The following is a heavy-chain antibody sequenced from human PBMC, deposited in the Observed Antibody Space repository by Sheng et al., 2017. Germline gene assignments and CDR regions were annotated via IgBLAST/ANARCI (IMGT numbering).Heavy chain of an antibody. J-gene: IGHJ5*02. Sequence: QVQLQESGPGLVKPSETLSLTCTVSGYSISSGYYWGWIRQPPGKGPEWIGSIYHSGSTYYNPSLKSRVTISVDTSKNQFSLKLSSVTAADTAVYYCARDQASWFDPWGQGTLVTVSS. CDR3: ARDQASWFDP. CDR1: GYSISSGYY. CDR2: IYHSGST. V-gene: IGHV4-38-2*02.